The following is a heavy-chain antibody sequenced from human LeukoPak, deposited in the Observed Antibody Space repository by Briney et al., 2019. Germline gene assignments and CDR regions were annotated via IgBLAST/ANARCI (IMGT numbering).Heavy chain of an antibody. D-gene: IGHD6-19*01. J-gene: IGHJ4*02. CDR1: GFTFSSYA. Sequence: TGGSLRLSCAASGFTFSSYAMHWVRQAPGKGLEWVAVISYDGSNKYYADSVKGRFTISRDNSKNTLYLQMNSLRAEDTAVYYCARVGVVIAVDYYFDYWGQGTLVTVSS. CDR2: ISYDGSNK. V-gene: IGHV3-30-3*01. CDR3: ARVGVVIAVDYYFDY.